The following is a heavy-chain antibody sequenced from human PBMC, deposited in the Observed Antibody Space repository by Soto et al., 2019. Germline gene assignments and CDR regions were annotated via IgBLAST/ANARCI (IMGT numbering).Heavy chain of an antibody. V-gene: IGHV3-53*01. J-gene: IGHJ6*02. Sequence: QPGGSLRLSCAASGFTVSSNYMSWVRQAPGKGLEWVSVIYSGGSTYHADSVRGRFTISRDNSKNTLYLQMKSLRAEDTAVYYCARDPPATRHGMDVWGQGTTVTVSS. CDR2: IYSGGST. CDR1: GFTVSSNY. CDR3: ARDPPATRHGMDV.